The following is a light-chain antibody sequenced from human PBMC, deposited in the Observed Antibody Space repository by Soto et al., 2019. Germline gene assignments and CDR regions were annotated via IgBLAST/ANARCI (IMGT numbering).Light chain of an antibody. J-gene: IGLJ1*01. CDR2: DVS. V-gene: IGLV2-11*01. Sequence: QSALTQPRSVSGSPGQSVTISCTGTSSDVGGYNYVSWYRQHPGKAPKLMIYDVSKRPSGVPDRFSGSKSGNTASLTISGLQAEDEADYYCCSYAGSYTWVFVTGTKVTVL. CDR1: SSDVGGYNY. CDR3: CSYAGSYTWV.